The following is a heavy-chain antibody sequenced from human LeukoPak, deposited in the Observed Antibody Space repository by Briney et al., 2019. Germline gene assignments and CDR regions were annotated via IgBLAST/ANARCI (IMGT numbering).Heavy chain of an antibody. Sequence: SGGSLRLSCAASGFTFSSYSMNWVRQAPGKGLEWVSSISSSSSYIYYADSVKGRFTISRDNSKNTLYLQMNSLRAEDTAVYYCAKDPDYSSSWHEHYWGQGTLVTVSS. J-gene: IGHJ4*02. D-gene: IGHD6-13*01. CDR1: GFTFSSYS. CDR3: AKDPDYSSSWHEHY. CDR2: ISSSSSYI. V-gene: IGHV3-21*04.